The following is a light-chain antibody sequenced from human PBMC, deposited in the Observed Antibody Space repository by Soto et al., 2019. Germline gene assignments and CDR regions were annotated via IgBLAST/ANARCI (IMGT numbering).Light chain of an antibody. J-gene: IGKJ1*01. V-gene: IGKV1-5*03. Sequence: DIQMTQSPSTLSASVGDRVTITCRASQSISSWLDWYQQKPGKAPKLLIYKASSLESGVPSRFSGSGSGTEFTLTISSLQPDDFATYYCQQDNSYPLTCGQGTKVEIK. CDR1: QSISSW. CDR2: KAS. CDR3: QQDNSYPLT.